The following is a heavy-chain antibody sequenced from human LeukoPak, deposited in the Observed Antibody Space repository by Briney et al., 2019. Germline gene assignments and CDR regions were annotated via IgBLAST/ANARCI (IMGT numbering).Heavy chain of an antibody. CDR1: GFTFSSYL. J-gene: IGHJ6*02. D-gene: IGHD4-17*01. CDR2: IKQDGSEK. V-gene: IGHV3-7*01. CDR3: ASYDYGDYYGMDV. Sequence: GGSLRLSCAASGFTFSSYLMSWVRQAPGKGLEWVANIKQDGSEKYYVDSVKGRFTISRDNAKNSLYLQMNSLRAEDTAVYYCASYDYGDYYGMDVWGQGTTVTVSS.